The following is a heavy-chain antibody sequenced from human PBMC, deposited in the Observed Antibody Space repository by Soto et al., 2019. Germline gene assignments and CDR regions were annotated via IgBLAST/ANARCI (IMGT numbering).Heavy chain of an antibody. CDR3: VREREMAMSYFDC. CDR1: GFTFSSYW. V-gene: IGHV3-74*01. D-gene: IGHD2-21*01. J-gene: IGHJ4*02. Sequence: EVHLVESGGGLVQPGGSLRLSCTASGFTFSSYWMHWVRQAPGKGLVWVSRINTDGSDTTFADFGQGRFTISRDNAKNTLYLQMNSLRAEDTAVYYCVREREMAMSYFDCWGPGTLVTVSS. CDR2: INTDGSDT.